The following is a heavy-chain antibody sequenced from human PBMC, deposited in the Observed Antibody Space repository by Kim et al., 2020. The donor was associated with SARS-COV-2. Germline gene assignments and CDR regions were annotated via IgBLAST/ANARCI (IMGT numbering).Heavy chain of an antibody. Sequence: GGSLRLSCAASGFTFSDYYMSWIRQAPGKGLEWVSYISSSSSYTNYADSVKGRFTISRDNAKNSLYLQMNSLRAEDTAVYYCARDENYYDSSGYYSHWYFDLWGRGTLVTVSS. CDR1: GFTFSDYY. D-gene: IGHD3-22*01. V-gene: IGHV3-11*05. CDR3: ARDENYYDSSGYYSHWYFDL. CDR2: ISSSSSYT. J-gene: IGHJ2*01.